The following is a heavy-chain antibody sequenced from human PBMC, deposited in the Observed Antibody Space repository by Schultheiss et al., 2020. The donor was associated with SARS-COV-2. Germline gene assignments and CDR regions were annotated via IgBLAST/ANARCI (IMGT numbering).Heavy chain of an antibody. CDR2: INPNSGGT. J-gene: IGHJ6*02. CDR3: ASAQLVGYGMDV. Sequence: ASVKVSCKASGYTFTGYYMHWVRQAPGQGLEWMGRINPNSGGTNYAQKFQGRVTMTRDTYISTAYMELSRLRSDDTAVYYCASAQLVGYGMDVWGQGTTVTVS. CDR1: GYTFTGYY. D-gene: IGHD6-6*01. V-gene: IGHV1-2*06.